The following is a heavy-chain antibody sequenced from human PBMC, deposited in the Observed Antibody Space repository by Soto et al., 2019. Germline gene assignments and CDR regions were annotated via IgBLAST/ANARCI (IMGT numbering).Heavy chain of an antibody. D-gene: IGHD6-19*01. V-gene: IGHV3-48*02. J-gene: IGHJ4*02. CDR1: GFTFSTDT. CDR2: ISTSGATR. Sequence: VQLVESGGGLVQPGGSLRLSCVASGFTFSTDTMNWVRQAPGKGLEWVAHISTSGATRYYADSVKGRFTISRDNAKTSLYLQMDSLRNEDTAVYYCARFFGSGFDYWGQGTLVTVSS. CDR3: ARFFGSGFDY.